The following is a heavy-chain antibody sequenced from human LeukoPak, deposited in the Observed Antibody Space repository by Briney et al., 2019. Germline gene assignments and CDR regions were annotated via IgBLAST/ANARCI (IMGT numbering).Heavy chain of an antibody. J-gene: IGHJ4*02. D-gene: IGHD1-26*01. V-gene: IGHV3-23*01. CDR3: AKAPTISPAAGPKPDY. CDR1: GFTVSSNA. Sequence: PGGSLRLSCAASGFTVSSNAMSWVRQAPGKGLEWVSAISGSGGSTYYADSVKGRFTISRDNSKNTLYLQMNSLRAEDTAVYYCAKAPTISPAAGPKPDYWGQGTLVTVSS. CDR2: ISGSGGST.